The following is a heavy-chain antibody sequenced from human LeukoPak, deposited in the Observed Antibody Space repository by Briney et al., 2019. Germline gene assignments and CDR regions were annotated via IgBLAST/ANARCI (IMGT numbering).Heavy chain of an antibody. D-gene: IGHD6-13*01. CDR1: GGSISSSSYY. V-gene: IGHV4-39*01. Sequence: PSETLSLTCTVSGGSISSSSYYWGWVRQPPGKGLEWIGTIYYSGSTYYNPSLKSRVTISVDTSKNQFSLKLSSVTAADTAVYYCARRRHGSSWRDYWGQGTLVTVSS. CDR2: IYYSGST. CDR3: ARRRHGSSWRDY. J-gene: IGHJ4*02.